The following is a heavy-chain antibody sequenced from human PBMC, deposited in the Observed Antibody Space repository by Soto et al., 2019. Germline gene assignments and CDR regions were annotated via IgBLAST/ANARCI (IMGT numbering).Heavy chain of an antibody. CDR2: IDRDGSGK. CDR1: GFTFSGHR. D-gene: IGHD4-17*01. J-gene: IGHJ4*02. CDR3: ARITVAQKEYLDY. Sequence: VPLVESGGGLVQPGGSLRLACAASGFTFSGHRMTWVRQAPGKGLEWVANIDRDGSGKYYVDSARGRFTISRDNAENSLYLQMSSLRAEDTAVYYCARITVAQKEYLDYWGQGARVIVSS. V-gene: IGHV3-7*01.